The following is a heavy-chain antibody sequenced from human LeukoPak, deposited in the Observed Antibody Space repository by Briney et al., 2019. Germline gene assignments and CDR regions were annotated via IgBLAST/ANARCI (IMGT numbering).Heavy chain of an antibody. CDR1: GFAFSSYS. D-gene: IGHD1-14*01. J-gene: IGHJ4*02. V-gene: IGHV3-48*02. Sequence: GGSLRLSCAASGFAFSSYSMNWVRQAPGKGLEWVSYIGTSSSPKYYADSVKGRFTISRDNDKNSIYLQMDSLRDEDTAVYYCARGNRGFSPDYWGQGTLVTVSS. CDR3: ARGNRGFSPDY. CDR2: IGTSSSPK.